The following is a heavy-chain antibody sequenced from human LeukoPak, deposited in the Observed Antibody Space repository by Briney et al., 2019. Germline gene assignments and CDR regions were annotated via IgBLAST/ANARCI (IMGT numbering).Heavy chain of an antibody. CDR1: GFTFSSYD. CDR3: ARDRGIAVAGLDY. Sequence: GGSLRLSCTASGFTFSSYDMHWVRQAPGKGLQWMAVIWYDGSYKYYADSVKGRSTISRDNSKNTLYLQMNSLRAEDTAVYYCARDRGIAVAGLDYWGQGTLVTVSS. V-gene: IGHV3-33*01. J-gene: IGHJ4*02. D-gene: IGHD6-19*01. CDR2: IWYDGSYK.